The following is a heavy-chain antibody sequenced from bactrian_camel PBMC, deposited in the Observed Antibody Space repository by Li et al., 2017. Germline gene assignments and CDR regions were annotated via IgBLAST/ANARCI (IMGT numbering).Heavy chain of an antibody. CDR2: IHIGGGVA. J-gene: IGHJ4*01. V-gene: IGHV3S40*01. CDR3: ATVTSHIASMAS. Sequence: VQLVESGGGSVQVGGSLRLSCVASVDTMGRYCMGWFRQIPDKEREAVAGIHIGGGVAYYDDLMKGRFTISRDNAENTVYLQMNTLKTEDTALYYCATVTSHIASMASWGQGTQVTVS. CDR1: VDTMGRYC. D-gene: IGHD4*01.